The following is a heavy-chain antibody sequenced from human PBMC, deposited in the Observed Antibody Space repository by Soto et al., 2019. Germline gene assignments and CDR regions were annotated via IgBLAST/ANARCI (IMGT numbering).Heavy chain of an antibody. CDR2: IIPVFGTA. V-gene: IGHV1-69*13. D-gene: IGHD2-2*01. CDR1: GGSFSSYA. J-gene: IGHJ5*02. Sequence: ASVKVSCKASGGSFSSYAISWVRQAPGQGLEWMGGIIPVFGTANYAQKFQGRVTITADESTSTVYMELSSLRSEDTATYYCARVVTEDIVVVPAAEKNNWFDPWGQGTLVTVSS. CDR3: ARVVTEDIVVVPAAEKNNWFDP.